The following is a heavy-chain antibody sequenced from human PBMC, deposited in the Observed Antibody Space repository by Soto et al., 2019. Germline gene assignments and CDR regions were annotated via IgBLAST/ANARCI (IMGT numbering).Heavy chain of an antibody. Sequence: QVQLVQSGAEEKKPGASVKVSCKASGYTFTSYAMHWVRQAPGQRLEWMGWINAGNGNTKYSQKFQGRITITRETSASTAYMALSSLRSEDTAVYYCARSIVVVTALDYWGQGTLVTVSS. CDR3: ARSIVVVTALDY. CDR2: INAGNGNT. V-gene: IGHV1-3*05. J-gene: IGHJ4*02. CDR1: GYTFTSYA. D-gene: IGHD2-21*02.